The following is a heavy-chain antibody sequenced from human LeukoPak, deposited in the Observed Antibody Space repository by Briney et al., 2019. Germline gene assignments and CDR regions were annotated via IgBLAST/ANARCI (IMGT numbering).Heavy chain of an antibody. CDR2: IYYSGST. J-gene: IGHJ3*02. D-gene: IGHD5-18*01. CDR1: GGSVSSGGYY. Sequence: SETLSLTCTVSGGSVSSGGYYWSWIRQPPGKGLEWIGYIYYSGSTNYNPSLKSRVTISVDTSKNQFSLKLSSVTAADTAVYYCARSNTAMAPRAFDIWGQGTMVTVSS. CDR3: ARSNTAMAPRAFDI. V-gene: IGHV4-61*08.